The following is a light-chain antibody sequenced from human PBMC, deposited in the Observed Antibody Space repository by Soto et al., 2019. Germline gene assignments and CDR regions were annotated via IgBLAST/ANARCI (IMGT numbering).Light chain of an antibody. CDR2: DTS. Sequence: EVVLTQSPVTLSLSPGERATLSCRASQSVGTFLAWYQQKPGQAPRLLIYDTSNMATGIPARFSGTGSGTDFALTISSAEPEDLAVYFCQHRTNWPRTFGQGTKLDIK. J-gene: IGKJ2*01. CDR3: QHRTNWPRT. V-gene: IGKV3-11*01. CDR1: QSVGTF.